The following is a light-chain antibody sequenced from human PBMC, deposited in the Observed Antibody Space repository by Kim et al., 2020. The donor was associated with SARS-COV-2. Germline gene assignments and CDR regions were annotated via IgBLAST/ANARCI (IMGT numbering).Light chain of an antibody. CDR1: QDISNY. CDR2: DAS. V-gene: IGKV1-33*01. CDR3: QQYASPSLT. J-gene: IGKJ4*01. Sequence: DIQMTQSPSSLSASVGDRVTITCQASQDISNYVNWYQQKPGKAPNLLIYDASELETGVPSRFSGSGYGTHFTFTITSLQPEDFATYSCQQYASPSLTFGGGTKVDIK.